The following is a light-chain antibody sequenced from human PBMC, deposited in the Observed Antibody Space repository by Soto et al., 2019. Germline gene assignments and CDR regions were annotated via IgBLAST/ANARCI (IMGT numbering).Light chain of an antibody. Sequence: TLSLSPGERATLSCRASQSVSSSYLAWYQQKPGQAPRLLIYGASIRATGIPDRFSGSGSGTDFTLIISRLDPEDFAVYYCQKYVRSHSSFGGGTKAAIK. J-gene: IGKJ4*01. CDR1: QSVSSSY. CDR2: GAS. V-gene: IGKV3-20*01. CDR3: QKYVRSHSS.